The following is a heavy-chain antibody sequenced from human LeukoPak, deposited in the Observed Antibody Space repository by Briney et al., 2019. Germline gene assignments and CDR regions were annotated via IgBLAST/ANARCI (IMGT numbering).Heavy chain of an antibody. D-gene: IGHD5-24*01. V-gene: IGHV1-69*04. CDR1: GGTFSSYA. CDR2: IIPILGIA. CDR3: ARDDGLNWFDP. J-gene: IGHJ5*02. Sequence: SVKVSCKASGGTFSSYAISWVRQAPGQGLEWMGRIIPILGIANYAQKFQGRVTITADKSTSTAYMELSSLRSEDTAVYYCARDDGLNWFDPWGQGTLVTVSS.